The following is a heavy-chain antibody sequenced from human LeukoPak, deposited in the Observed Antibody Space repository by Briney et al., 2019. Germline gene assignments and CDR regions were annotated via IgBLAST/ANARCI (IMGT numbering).Heavy chain of an antibody. D-gene: IGHD7-27*01. CDR3: ARDLPGDPGYAFDI. CDR1: GYSISSGYY. J-gene: IGHJ3*02. Sequence: SETLSLTCTVSGYSISSGYYWGWIRQPPGKGLEWIGSIYHSGSTYYNPSLKSRVTISVDTSKNQFSLKLSSVTAADTAVYYCARDLPGDPGYAFDIWGQGTMVTVSS. CDR2: IYHSGST. V-gene: IGHV4-38-2*02.